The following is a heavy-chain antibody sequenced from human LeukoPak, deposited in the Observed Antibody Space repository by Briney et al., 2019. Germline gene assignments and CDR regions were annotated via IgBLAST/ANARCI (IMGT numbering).Heavy chain of an antibody. CDR1: GFTFSSYA. Sequence: GGSLRLSCAASGFTFSSYAMSWVRQAPGKGLEWVSAISGSGGSTYYADSVKGRFTISRDNSKNTLYLQMNSLRAEGTAVYYCANHPGIAVAGYFDYWGQGTLVTVSS. V-gene: IGHV3-23*01. CDR2: ISGSGGST. D-gene: IGHD6-19*01. J-gene: IGHJ4*02. CDR3: ANHPGIAVAGYFDY.